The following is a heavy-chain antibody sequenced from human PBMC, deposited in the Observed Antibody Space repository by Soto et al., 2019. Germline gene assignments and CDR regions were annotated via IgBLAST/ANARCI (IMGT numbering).Heavy chain of an antibody. D-gene: IGHD4-17*01. J-gene: IGHJ4*02. V-gene: IGHV3-23*01. CDR3: AKRGGDYKAFDY. Sequence: QTGGSLRLSCAASGFTFSSYAMSWVRQAPGKGLEWVSAISGSGGSTYYADSVKGRFTISRDNSKNTLYLQMNSLRAEDTAVYYCAKRGGDYKAFDYWGQGTLVTVSS. CDR2: ISGSGGST. CDR1: GFTFSSYA.